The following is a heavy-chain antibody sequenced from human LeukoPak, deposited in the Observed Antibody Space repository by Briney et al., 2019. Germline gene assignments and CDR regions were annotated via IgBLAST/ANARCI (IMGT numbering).Heavy chain of an antibody. V-gene: IGHV1-69*05. CDR3: ASGGDGYNYGY. D-gene: IGHD5-24*01. CDR2: IIPIFGTA. Sequence: SVKVSCKASGGTFSSYAISWVRQAPGQGLEWMGGIIPIFGTANSAQKFQGRVTITTDESTSTAYMELSSLRSEDTAVYYCASGGDGYNYGYWGQGTLVTVSS. J-gene: IGHJ4*02. CDR1: GGTFSSYA.